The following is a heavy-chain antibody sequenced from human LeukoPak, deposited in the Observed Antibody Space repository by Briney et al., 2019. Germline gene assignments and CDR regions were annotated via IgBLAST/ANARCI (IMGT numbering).Heavy chain of an antibody. V-gene: IGHV3-7*03. CDR3: ARGRTFGLRGDRYYMDV. D-gene: IGHD2-21*02. Sequence: GGSLRLSCAASGFTFSSNWMTWVRQAPGKGLEWVANIKEDGSEKYYVDSVKGRFTISRDNAKNSLYLQMNSLGAEDTALYYCARGRTFGLRGDRYYMDVWGKGTTVTVSS. CDR1: GFTFSSNW. CDR2: IKEDGSEK. J-gene: IGHJ6*04.